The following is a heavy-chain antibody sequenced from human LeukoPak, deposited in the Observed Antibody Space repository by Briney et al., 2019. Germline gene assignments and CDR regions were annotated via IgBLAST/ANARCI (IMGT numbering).Heavy chain of an antibody. CDR3: AKEVSYNWNYVGSPRYNWFDP. V-gene: IGHV3-30*02. J-gene: IGHJ5*02. CDR2: IRYDGSNK. D-gene: IGHD1-1*01. Sequence: PGGSLRLSCAASGFTFSSYGMHWVRQAPGKGLEWVAFIRYDGSNKYYADSVKGRFTISRDNSKNTLYLQMNSLRAEDTAVYYCAKEVSYNWNYVGSPRYNWFDPWGQGTLVTVSS. CDR1: GFTFSSYG.